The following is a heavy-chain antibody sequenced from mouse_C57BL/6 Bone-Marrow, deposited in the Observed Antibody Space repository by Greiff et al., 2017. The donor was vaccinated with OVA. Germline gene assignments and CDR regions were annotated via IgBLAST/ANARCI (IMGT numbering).Heavy chain of an antibody. CDR2: SRNKANDHTT. CDR3: ARDAVLPDGLAY. J-gene: IGHJ3*01. D-gene: IGHD2-3*01. Sequence: EVHLVESGGGLVQPGRSLRLSCATSGFTFSDFYMEWVSQAPGKGLEWIAASRNKANDHTTEHSASGKGRLIVSRDTSQSILYLQMNALRAEDNAIYYCARDAVLPDGLAYWGQGTLVTVSA. V-gene: IGHV7-1*01. CDR1: GFTFSDFY.